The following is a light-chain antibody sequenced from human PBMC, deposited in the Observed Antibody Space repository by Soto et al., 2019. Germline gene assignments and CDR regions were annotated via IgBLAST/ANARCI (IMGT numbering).Light chain of an antibody. V-gene: IGKV1-39*01. CDR2: AAS. J-gene: IGKJ1*01. CDR1: QSISNY. CDR3: QQSYSTPRK. Sequence: DIQMTQSPSSLSASVGDRVTITCRASQSISNYLNWYQQKPGKAPKLLMFAASSLQSGVPSRFSGGGSGTDFTLTISSLQPEDFATYYCQQSYSTPRKFGQGTKVEIK.